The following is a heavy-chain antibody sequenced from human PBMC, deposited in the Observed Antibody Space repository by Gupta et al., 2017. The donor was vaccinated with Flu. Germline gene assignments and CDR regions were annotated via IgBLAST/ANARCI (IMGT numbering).Heavy chain of an antibody. J-gene: IGHJ6*03. CDR3: AKPVTTGYYYYYMDV. CDR2: ISFDGSNK. D-gene: IGHD4-4*01. V-gene: IGHV3-30*18. Sequence: QVQLVESGGGVVQPGRSLRLYCAAYGFTFSSYGMHWVRQAPGKGLEWVAVISFDGSNKYYADSVKGRFTISRDNSKNTLYLQMNSLRAEDTAVYYCAKPVTTGYYYYYMDVWGKGTTVTVSS. CDR1: GFTFSSYG.